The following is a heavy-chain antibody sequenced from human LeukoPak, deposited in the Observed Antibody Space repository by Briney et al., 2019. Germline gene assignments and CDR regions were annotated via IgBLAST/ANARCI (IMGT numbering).Heavy chain of an antibody. CDR3: ARAKVRGVIITSYYFDY. CDR1: GGSFSGYY. Sequence: SETLSLTCAVYGGSFSGYYWSWIRQPPGKGLEWVGEINHSGSTNYNPSLKSRVTISVDTSKNQFSLKLSSVTAADTAVYYCARAKVRGVIITSYYFDYWGQGTLVTVSS. V-gene: IGHV4-34*01. D-gene: IGHD3-10*01. CDR2: INHSGST. J-gene: IGHJ4*02.